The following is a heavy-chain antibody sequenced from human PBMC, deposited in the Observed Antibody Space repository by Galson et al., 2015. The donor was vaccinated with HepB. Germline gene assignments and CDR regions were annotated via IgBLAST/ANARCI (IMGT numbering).Heavy chain of an antibody. J-gene: IGHJ4*02. CDR3: ANCLTRDMSDFNY. Sequence: SLRLSCAASGFTFSTYGMHWVRQAPGKGLEWVALIGHDGDSIRYADSVKGRFTISRDNSKNTLYLQMNSLTAADTAVYFCANCLTRDMSDFNYWGQGTLVTISS. D-gene: IGHD7-27*01. V-gene: IGHV3-33*06. CDR2: IGHDGDSI. CDR1: GFTFSTYG.